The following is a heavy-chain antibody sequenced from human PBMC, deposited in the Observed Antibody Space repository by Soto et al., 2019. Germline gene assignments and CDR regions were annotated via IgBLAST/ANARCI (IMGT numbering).Heavy chain of an antibody. J-gene: IGHJ4*02. V-gene: IGHV4-39*01. D-gene: IGHD3-3*01. CDR1: GGSISSRSHY. CDR3: ATADGFGVVTPFFEY. CDR2: SYYRGST. Sequence: QLQLQESGPGLVKPPESLSLTCTVSGGSISSRSHYWGWIRQSPGRHLEWIGSSYYRGSTHYNPSLKTRVIISVDTSKNQVSLTVYSVTAADTAVYYCATADGFGVVTPFFEYWGQGMLVTVSS.